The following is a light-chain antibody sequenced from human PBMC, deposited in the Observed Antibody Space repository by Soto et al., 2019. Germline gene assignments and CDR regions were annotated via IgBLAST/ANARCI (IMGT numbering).Light chain of an antibody. V-gene: IGLV2-23*02. CDR3: CSYAGGRSWV. CDR1: SSDVGSYNL. J-gene: IGLJ3*02. CDR2: EVD. Sequence: QPVLTQPASVSGSPGQSITISCTGTSSDVGSYNLVSWYQQHPGKAPQLMIYEVDKWPSGLPNRFSGSKSGNTASLTISGLQAEDEADYYCCSYAGGRSWVFGGGTKLTVL.